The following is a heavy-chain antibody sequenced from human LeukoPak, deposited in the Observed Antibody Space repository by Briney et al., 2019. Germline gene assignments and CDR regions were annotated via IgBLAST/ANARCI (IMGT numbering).Heavy chain of an antibody. D-gene: IGHD3-3*01. CDR2: IKSKTDGGTT. V-gene: IGHV3-15*01. CDR1: GFTFSNAR. CDR3: TTDVRGRDFWSGYYYYYYGMDV. J-gene: IGHJ6*02. Sequence: GGSLRLSCATSGFTFSNARMSWVRQAPGKGLEWVGRIKSKTDGGTTDYAAPVKGRFTISRDDSKNTLYLQMNSLKTEDTAVYYCTTDVRGRDFWSGYYYYYYGMDVWGQGTTVTVSS.